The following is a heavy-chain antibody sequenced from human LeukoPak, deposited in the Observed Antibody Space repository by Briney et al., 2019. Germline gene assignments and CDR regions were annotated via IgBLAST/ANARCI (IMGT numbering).Heavy chain of an antibody. D-gene: IGHD6-19*01. Sequence: GESLKISCKGSGYSFTSYWISWVRQMPGEGLEWMGRIDPSDSYTNYSPSFQGHVTISADKSISTAYLQWSSLKASDTAMYYCAGSGYSSGFLDYWGQGTLVTVSS. CDR3: AGSGYSSGFLDY. V-gene: IGHV5-10-1*01. J-gene: IGHJ4*02. CDR2: IDPSDSYT. CDR1: GYSFTSYW.